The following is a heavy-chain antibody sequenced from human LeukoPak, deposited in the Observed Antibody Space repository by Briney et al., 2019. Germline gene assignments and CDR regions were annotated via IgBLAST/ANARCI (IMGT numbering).Heavy chain of an antibody. Sequence: PGGSLRLSCAASGFTFSSYAMSWVRQAPGKGLEWVAVISYDGSNKYYADSVKGRFTISRDNSKNTLYLQMNSLRAEDTAVYYCARDQKVIAVAGDFDYWGQGTLVTVSS. CDR3: ARDQKVIAVAGDFDY. CDR2: ISYDGSNK. J-gene: IGHJ4*02. V-gene: IGHV3-30-3*01. D-gene: IGHD6-19*01. CDR1: GFTFSSYA.